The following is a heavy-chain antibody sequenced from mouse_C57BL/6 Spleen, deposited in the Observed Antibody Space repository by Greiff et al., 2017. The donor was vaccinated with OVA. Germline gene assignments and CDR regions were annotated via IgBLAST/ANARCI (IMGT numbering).Heavy chain of an antibody. J-gene: IGHJ2*01. CDR3: TKAGSGPYYFDY. Sequence: VQLQQSGPELVKPGASVKMSCKASGYTFTDYNMHWVKQSPGKSLEWIGYINPNNGGTSYNEKFKGKATFTVNKSSSPAYMELRRLTSEDSAVYYCTKAGSGPYYFDYWGQGTTLTVSS. CDR1: GYTFTDYN. CDR2: INPNNGGT. V-gene: IGHV1-22*01. D-gene: IGHD3-2*02.